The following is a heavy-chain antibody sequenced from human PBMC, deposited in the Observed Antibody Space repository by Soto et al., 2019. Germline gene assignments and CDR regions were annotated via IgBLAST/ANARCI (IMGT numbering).Heavy chain of an antibody. CDR1: GGSISSYY. CDR3: ARHSGWLRYDGFVN. Sequence: SETLSLTCTVSGGSISSYYWSWIRQPPGKGLEWIGYIYYSGSTNYNPSLKSRVTISVDTSKNQFSLKLSSVTAADTAVYYCARHSGWLRYDGFVNWGQGTMVTV. D-gene: IGHD5-12*01. J-gene: IGHJ3*02. CDR2: IYYSGST. V-gene: IGHV4-59*08.